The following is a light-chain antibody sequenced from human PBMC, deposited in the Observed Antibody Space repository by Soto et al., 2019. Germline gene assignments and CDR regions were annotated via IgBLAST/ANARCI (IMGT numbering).Light chain of an antibody. V-gene: IGKV4-1*01. Sequence: DIVMTQSPDSLAVSLGERATINCKSSQRVLYSSNNKHYLAWYQQKPGQPPQLLIYWASTRESGVPDRFSGSGSGTDFTLTISSLQAEDVAVYYCQQYYRPWTFGQGTKVEIK. CDR1: QRVLYSSNNKHY. CDR3: QQYYRPWT. CDR2: WAS. J-gene: IGKJ1*01.